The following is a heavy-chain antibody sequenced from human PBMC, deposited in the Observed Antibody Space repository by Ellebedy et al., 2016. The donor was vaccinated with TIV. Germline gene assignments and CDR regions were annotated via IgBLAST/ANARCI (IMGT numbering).Heavy chain of an antibody. Sequence: GESLKISCTASGFTFSRDWMTWVRQAPGKGLEWVASIKENGREKYYVDSVKGRFTISRDNAKNSLFLQMNSLGAEDTAVYYCVRHRGTYFDFWGQGTLVTVSS. CDR1: GFTFSRDW. CDR3: VRHRGTYFDF. V-gene: IGHV3-7*03. D-gene: IGHD3-10*01. J-gene: IGHJ4*02. CDR2: IKENGREK.